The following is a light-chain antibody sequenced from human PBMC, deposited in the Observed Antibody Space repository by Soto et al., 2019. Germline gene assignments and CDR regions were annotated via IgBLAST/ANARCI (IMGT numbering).Light chain of an antibody. CDR3: QSYDRTLSGSV. V-gene: IGLV1-40*01. Sequence: QSVLTQPPSVSGAPGQRVTISCTGSSSNIGAGYDVHWYQQFPGTAPKLLMYGNYNRPSGVPDRFSGSKSGTSASLAITGLQAEDEADYYCQSYDRTLSGSVFGGGTKVTVL. J-gene: IGLJ2*01. CDR2: GNY. CDR1: SSNIGAGYD.